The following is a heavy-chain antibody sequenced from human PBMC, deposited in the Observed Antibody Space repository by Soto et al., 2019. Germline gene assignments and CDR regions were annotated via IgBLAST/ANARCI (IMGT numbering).Heavy chain of an antibody. D-gene: IGHD3-22*01. Sequence: SETLSLTCTVSGGSISSYYWSWIRQPPGKGLEWIGYIYYSGSTNYNPSLKSRVTISVDTSKNQFSLKLSSVTAADTAVYYCARSLYDSGRFQHWGQGTLVTVSS. J-gene: IGHJ1*01. CDR3: ARSLYDSGRFQH. CDR2: IYYSGST. CDR1: GGSISSYY. V-gene: IGHV4-59*01.